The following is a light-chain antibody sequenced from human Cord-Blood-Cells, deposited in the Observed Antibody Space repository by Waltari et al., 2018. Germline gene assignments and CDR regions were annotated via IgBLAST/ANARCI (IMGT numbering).Light chain of an antibody. CDR3: QQRSNPIT. V-gene: IGKV3-11*01. J-gene: IGKJ5*01. CDR2: DAS. CDR1: QSVSSY. Sequence: EIVLTQSPATLSLSPGERATLSCRASQSVSSYLAWYQQKPGQAPRLLIYDASNRATDIPARFSGSGSGTDFTLTISSLEPEDFAVYYCQQRSNPITFGQGTRLEIK.